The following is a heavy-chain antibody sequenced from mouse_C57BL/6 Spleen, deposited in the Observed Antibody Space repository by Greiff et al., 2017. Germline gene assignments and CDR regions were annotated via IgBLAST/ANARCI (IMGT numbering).Heavy chain of an antibody. Sequence: EVKLVESGGGLVQSGRSLRLSCATSGFTFSDLYMEWVRQAPGKGLEWIAASRNKANDYTTEYSASVRGRFIVSRDTSKSILYLQMNALRAEDTAIYYCARDGVVEWYFDVWGTGTTVTVSS. J-gene: IGHJ1*03. CDR1: GFTFSDLY. CDR3: ARDGVVEWYFDV. CDR2: SRNKANDYTT. V-gene: IGHV7-1*01. D-gene: IGHD1-1*01.